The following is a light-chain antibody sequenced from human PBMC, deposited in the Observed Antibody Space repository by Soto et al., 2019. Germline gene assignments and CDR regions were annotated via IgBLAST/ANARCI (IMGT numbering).Light chain of an antibody. Sequence: EIPLTQSPSSLAASVGDRLTLTCRASRNVSIYLNWYQHKPGKGPTLLIHATSNLQIGVPSRFSGSGSGKEFTLTISSLEPEDFGTYYCQQSYKMPSFGQGARLEIK. J-gene: IGKJ5*01. CDR3: QQSYKMPS. CDR1: RNVSIY. CDR2: ATS. V-gene: IGKV1-39*01.